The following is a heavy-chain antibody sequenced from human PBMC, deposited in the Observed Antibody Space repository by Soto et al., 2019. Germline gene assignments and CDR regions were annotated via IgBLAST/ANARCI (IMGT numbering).Heavy chain of an antibody. CDR2: MNPNSGNT. CDR3: ASMQWLSDPDAFDI. CDR1: GYTFTSYD. V-gene: IGHV1-8*01. D-gene: IGHD6-19*01. Sequence: GASVKFSCKASGYTFTSYDINWVRQATGQGLEWMGWMNPNSGNTGYAQKFQGRVTMTRNTSISTAYMELSSLRSEDTAVYYCASMQWLSDPDAFDIWGQGTMVTVSS. J-gene: IGHJ3*02.